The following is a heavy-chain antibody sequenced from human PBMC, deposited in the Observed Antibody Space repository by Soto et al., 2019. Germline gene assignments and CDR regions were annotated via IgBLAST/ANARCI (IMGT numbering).Heavy chain of an antibody. Sequence: QVQLVQSGAEVKKPGASVKVSCKASGYTFTSYGISWVRQAPGQGLEWMGWISAYNGNTNYAQKLQGRVTMTTDTSTSTAYMELRSLGSDDTAVYYCARVDVALPPGGLFYYYYGMDVWGQGTTVTVSS. J-gene: IGHJ6*02. D-gene: IGHD3-16*01. CDR1: GYTFTSYG. CDR3: ARVDVALPPGGLFYYYYGMDV. CDR2: ISAYNGNT. V-gene: IGHV1-18*01.